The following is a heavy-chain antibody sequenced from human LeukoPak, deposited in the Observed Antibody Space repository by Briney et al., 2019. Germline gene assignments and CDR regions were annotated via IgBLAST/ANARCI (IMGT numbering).Heavy chain of an antibody. Sequence: GGSLRLSCAASGFTFSSYDMNWVRQAPGKGLEWVSYISRTSSTIYYADSVKGRFTISRDNAKNSLFLQMNSLRAEDTAVYCCARRPLSSGPYYYGMDVWGQGTTVTVSS. CDR3: ARRPLSSGPYYYGMDV. CDR1: GFTFSSYD. D-gene: IGHD6-19*01. J-gene: IGHJ6*02. CDR2: ISRTSSTI. V-gene: IGHV3-48*04.